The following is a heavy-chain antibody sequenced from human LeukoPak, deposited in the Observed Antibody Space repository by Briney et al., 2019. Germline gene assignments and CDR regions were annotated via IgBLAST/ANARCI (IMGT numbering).Heavy chain of an antibody. CDR2: INGNGGST. Sequence: GGSLRLSCAASGFTFSSFAMNWVRQAPGKGLEWVSSINGNGGSTYYADSVKGRFTISRDNSKNTLYLQMNSLRAEDTAVYYCAAPFQGYWGQGTLVTVSS. J-gene: IGHJ4*02. CDR1: GFTFSSFA. CDR3: AAPFQGY. V-gene: IGHV3-23*01.